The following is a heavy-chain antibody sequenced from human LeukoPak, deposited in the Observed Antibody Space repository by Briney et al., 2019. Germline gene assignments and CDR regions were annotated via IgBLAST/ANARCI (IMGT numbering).Heavy chain of an antibody. Sequence: GGSLRLSCAASGFTFSSYGMHWVRQAPGKGLEWVAVISYDGSNKYYADSVKGRFTISRDNSKNTLYLQMNSLRAEDTAVYYCTKVPHGDYAVDYWGQGTLVTVSS. CDR3: TKVPHGDYAVDY. CDR1: GFTFSSYG. CDR2: ISYDGSNK. D-gene: IGHD4-17*01. V-gene: IGHV3-30*18. J-gene: IGHJ4*02.